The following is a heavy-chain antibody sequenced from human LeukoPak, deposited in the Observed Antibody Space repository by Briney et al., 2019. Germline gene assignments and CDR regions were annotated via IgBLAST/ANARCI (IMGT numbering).Heavy chain of an antibody. J-gene: IGHJ4*02. Sequence: QTGGSLRLSCAASGFTFSSYAMSWVRQAPGKGLEWVSVIYSGGSTYYADSVKGRFTISRDNSMNTLYLQMNSLRAEDTAVYYCAREVGDVDLDYWGQGTLVTVSS. CDR2: IYSGGST. CDR3: AREVGDVDLDY. V-gene: IGHV3-53*01. CDR1: GFTFSSYA. D-gene: IGHD1-26*01.